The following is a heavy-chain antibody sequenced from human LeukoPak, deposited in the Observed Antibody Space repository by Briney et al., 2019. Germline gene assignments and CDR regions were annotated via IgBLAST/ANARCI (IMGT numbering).Heavy chain of an antibody. CDR2: ISGSGGST. Sequence: GGSLRLSCAASGFSVSKTYMNWVRQAPGKGLEWVSAISGSGGSTYYADSVKGRFTISRDNTKNTLYLQMNSLRAEDTAVYYCALSGRPPYFDYWGQGTLVTVSS. D-gene: IGHD3-10*01. CDR3: ALSGRPPYFDY. V-gene: IGHV3-23*01. J-gene: IGHJ4*02. CDR1: GFSVSKTY.